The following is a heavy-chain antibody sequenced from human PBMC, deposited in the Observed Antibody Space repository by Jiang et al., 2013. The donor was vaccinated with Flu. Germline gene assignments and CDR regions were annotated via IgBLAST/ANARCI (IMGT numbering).Heavy chain of an antibody. V-gene: IGHV1-69*01. CDR3: ARLHCSSPSCYVQHGMDI. Sequence: SGAEVKRPGSSVKVSCRASGGTFSTYAISWVRQAPGQGLESMGGIIPILGKSNYAQKFQDRVTITADTGIAYMELSSLTSDDTAVYYCARLHCSSPSCYVQHGMDIWGQGTMVIVSS. CDR1: GGTFSTYA. CDR2: IIPILGKS. J-gene: IGHJ6*02. D-gene: IGHD2-2*01.